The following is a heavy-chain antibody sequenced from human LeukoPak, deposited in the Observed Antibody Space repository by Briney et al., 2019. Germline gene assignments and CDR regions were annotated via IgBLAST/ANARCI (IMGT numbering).Heavy chain of an antibody. CDR2: INPVDSDT. CDR3: ARYRGQYQVPQMDV. D-gene: IGHD2-2*01. V-gene: IGHV5-51*01. J-gene: IGHJ6*02. Sequence: GESLKISCKGSGYSFASYWIGWVRQMPGKGPEWMGNINPVDSDTRYSASFQGQVTISSDKSLRTAYLQWSSLKASDTAIYYCARYRGQYQVPQMDVWSQGTTVIVPS. CDR1: GYSFASYW.